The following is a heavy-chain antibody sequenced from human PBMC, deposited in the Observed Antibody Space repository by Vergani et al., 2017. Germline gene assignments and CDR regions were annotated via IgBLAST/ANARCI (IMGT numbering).Heavy chain of an antibody. J-gene: IGHJ4*02. Sequence: QVQLQQWGAGLLKPSETLSLTCGVYGGSFSDYYWSWIRQPPGKGLEWIGEINHSGSTNYNPSLKSRVTISVDTSKNQFSLKLSSVTAADTAVYYCARAPRGVAGTYYFDYWGQGTLVTVSS. CDR2: INHSGST. CDR1: GGSFSDYY. CDR3: ARAPRGVAGTYYFDY. V-gene: IGHV4-34*01. D-gene: IGHD6-19*01.